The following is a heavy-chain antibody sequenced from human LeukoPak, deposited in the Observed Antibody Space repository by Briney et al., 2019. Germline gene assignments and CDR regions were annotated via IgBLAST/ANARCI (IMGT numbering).Heavy chain of an antibody. Sequence: SETLSLTCGVYGGSFSGYYWSWIRQPPGKGLEWIGEINHGGSTNYNPSLKSRVTISIGTARNPFSLKLTSLTAADTAVYFCARSLLWPTGTVEVWGQGTMVTVSS. CDR2: INHGGST. J-gene: IGHJ3*01. D-gene: IGHD2-8*02. CDR1: GGSFSGYY. CDR3: ARSLLWPTGTVEV. V-gene: IGHV4-34*01.